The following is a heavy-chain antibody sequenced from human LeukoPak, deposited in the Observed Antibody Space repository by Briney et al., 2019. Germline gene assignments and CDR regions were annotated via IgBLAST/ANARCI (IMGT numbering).Heavy chain of an antibody. D-gene: IGHD3-3*01. Sequence: GASVKVSCKASGYTFTGYYMHWVRQAPGQGLEWMGWINPNSGGTNYAQKFQGRVTMTRDTSISTAYMELSRLRSDDTAVYYCARGPHDFWSGFGYYCYMDVWGKGTTVTVSS. CDR2: INPNSGGT. V-gene: IGHV1-2*02. CDR3: ARGPHDFWSGFGYYCYMDV. CDR1: GYTFTGYY. J-gene: IGHJ6*03.